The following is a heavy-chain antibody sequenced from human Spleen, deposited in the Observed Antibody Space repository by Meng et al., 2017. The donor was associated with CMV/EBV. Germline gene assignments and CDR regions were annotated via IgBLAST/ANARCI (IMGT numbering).Heavy chain of an antibody. CDR2: IYYSGST. Sequence: QLQLRGSGPGPVKPSEALPLTRHVSGGSISSISYYWGWLRQPPGKGLEWIGSIYYSGSTYYNPSLKSRVTISVDTSKNQFSLKLSSVTAADTAVYYCARDRGAAAGGFDPWGQGTLVTVSS. CDR1: GGSISSISYY. CDR3: ARDRGAAAGGFDP. D-gene: IGHD6-13*01. J-gene: IGHJ5*02. V-gene: IGHV4-39*07.